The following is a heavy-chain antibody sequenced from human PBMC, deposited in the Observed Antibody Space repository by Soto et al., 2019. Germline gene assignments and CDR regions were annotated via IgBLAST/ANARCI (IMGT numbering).Heavy chain of an antibody. CDR1: GFTFRSYG. V-gene: IGHV3-33*01. D-gene: IGHD2-2*01. Sequence: GGSLRLSCAASGFTFRSYGIHWVRQAPGKGLEWAALIWFDGSKKYYVDSVKGRFAVSRDNSKNTLYLQMNSLRVEDTAVYYCARDRLVPYGYGMDVWGQGTTVTVSS. CDR3: ARDRLVPYGYGMDV. CDR2: IWFDGSKK. J-gene: IGHJ6*02.